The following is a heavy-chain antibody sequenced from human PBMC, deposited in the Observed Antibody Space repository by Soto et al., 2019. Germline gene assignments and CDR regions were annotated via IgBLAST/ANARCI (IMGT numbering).Heavy chain of an antibody. CDR1: GGPISLRSYY. J-gene: IGHJ5*02. Sequence: QVQLQESGPGLLRASETLSLTCGVSGGPISLRSYYWTWIRQPPGKGLEWIGYISYSGSTKYSTSSKRGVIKSVDTTKRRSSLTPTSVTAADTPGYYCARSYRLDNGRCNSFDPWGQGTLVTVSS. CDR3: ARSYRLDNGRCNSFDP. CDR2: ISYSGST. D-gene: IGHD2-8*01. V-gene: IGHV4-61*01.